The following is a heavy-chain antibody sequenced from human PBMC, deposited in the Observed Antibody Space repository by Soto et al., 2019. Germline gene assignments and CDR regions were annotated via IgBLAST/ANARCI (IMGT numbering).Heavy chain of an antibody. J-gene: IGHJ5*02. CDR1: GYTFTSYY. Sequence: GASVKVSCKASGYTFTSYYMHWVRQAPGQGLEWMGIINPSGGSTSYAQKFQGRVTMTRDTSTSTVYMELSSLRSEDTAVYYCARAYCSSISCYDHSHWEFDPSGQRTLVPVSS. CDR3: ARAYCSSISCYDHSHWEFDP. CDR2: INPSGGST. D-gene: IGHD2-2*01. V-gene: IGHV1-46*03.